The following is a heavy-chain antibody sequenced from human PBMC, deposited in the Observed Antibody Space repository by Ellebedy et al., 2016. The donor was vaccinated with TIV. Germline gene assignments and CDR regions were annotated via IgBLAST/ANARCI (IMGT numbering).Heavy chain of an antibody. CDR3: AHSLRGYYGMDV. V-gene: IGHV2-5*01. J-gene: IGHJ6*02. D-gene: IGHD3-10*01. CDR1: GGSISSYYW. CDR2: IYWNDDK. Sequence: TLSLTFTVSGGSISSYYWSWIRQPPGKALEWLALIYWNDDKRYSPSLKSRLTITKDTSKNQVVLTMTNMDPVDTATYYCAHSLRGYYGMDVWGQGTTVTVSS.